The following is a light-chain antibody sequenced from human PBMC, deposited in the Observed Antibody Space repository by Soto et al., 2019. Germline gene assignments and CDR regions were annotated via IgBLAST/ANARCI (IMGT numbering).Light chain of an antibody. CDR1: QTISSY. CDR3: QQSYTTPLLT. CDR2: AAS. Sequence: DIQLTQSPSSLSASVGDRVTITCRASQTISSYLNWYQQRPGKAPNLLIFAASSLQTGVPSRFSGSGSGTDFTLTICSLQPEDFGTYYCQQSYTTPLLTFGGGTKVHIK. J-gene: IGKJ4*01. V-gene: IGKV1-39*01.